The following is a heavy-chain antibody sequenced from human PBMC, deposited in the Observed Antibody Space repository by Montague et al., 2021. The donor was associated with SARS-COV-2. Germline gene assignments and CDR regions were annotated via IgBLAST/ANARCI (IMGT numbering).Heavy chain of an antibody. Sequence: NPSLKSRVTISVDTSKNQFSLKLTSVTVADTALYYCARPFRMEMASMPLLTWGQGTLVTVSS. V-gene: IGHV4-34*01. CDR3: ARPFRMEMASMPLLT. J-gene: IGHJ5*02. D-gene: IGHD5-24*01.